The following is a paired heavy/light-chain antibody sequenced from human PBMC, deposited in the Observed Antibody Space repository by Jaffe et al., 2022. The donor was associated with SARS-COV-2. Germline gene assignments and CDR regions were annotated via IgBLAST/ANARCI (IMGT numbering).Heavy chain of an antibody. D-gene: IGHD6-6*01. J-gene: IGHJ5*02. CDR2: TYFRSKWYN. Sequence: QVQLQQSGPGLVKPSQTLSLTCAISGDSVSSNSAAWNWIRQSPSRGLEWLGRTYFRSKWYNDYAVSVKGRIIINPDTSKNQFSLQLKSVTPEDTAVYYCATNTYSNSYNRFDPWGQGILVTVSS. CDR3: ATNTYSNSYNRFDP. V-gene: IGHV6-1*01. CDR1: GDSVSSNSAA.
Light chain of an antibody. J-gene: IGKJ4*01. Sequence: DIQMTQSPSSLSASVGDRVTITCRASQTINKYLIWYQQKPGKAPKLLIYAASSLQSGVPARFSGSGSGTDFTLTISSLQPEDFATYYCQQSYTTPPTFGGGTKVEIK. CDR1: QTINKY. V-gene: IGKV1-39*01. CDR3: QQSYTTPPT. CDR2: AAS.